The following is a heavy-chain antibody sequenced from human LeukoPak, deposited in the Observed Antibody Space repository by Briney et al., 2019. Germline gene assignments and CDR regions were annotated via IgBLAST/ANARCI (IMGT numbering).Heavy chain of an antibody. CDR3: AADRYYYDSSGYPCFDY. D-gene: IGHD3-22*01. CDR1: GGTFSSYA. Sequence: GASVKVSCKASGGTFSSYAISWVRQAPGQGLEWMGGIIPIFGTANYAQKFQERVTITRDMSTSTAYMELSSLRSEDTAVYYCAADRYYYDSSGYPCFDYWGQGTLVTVSS. J-gene: IGHJ4*02. CDR2: IIPIFGTA. V-gene: IGHV1-69*05.